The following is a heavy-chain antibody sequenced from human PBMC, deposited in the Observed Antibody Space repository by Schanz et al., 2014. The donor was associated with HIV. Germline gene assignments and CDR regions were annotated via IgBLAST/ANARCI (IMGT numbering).Heavy chain of an antibody. D-gene: IGHD3-10*01. J-gene: IGHJ6*02. CDR2: ISASGSS. CDR1: GGSISGHY. Sequence: QVQLQESGPGLVKPSETLSLTCTVSGGSISGHYWSWIRQPAGKGLEWIGRISASGSSNYNPSLKSRLAMSIDTSKKKFSLNLSSVTAADTAIYYCARGGEVRGVLITTPYSYSSILDVWGQGTTVTISS. V-gene: IGHV4-4*07. CDR3: ARGGEVRGVLITTPYSYSSILDV.